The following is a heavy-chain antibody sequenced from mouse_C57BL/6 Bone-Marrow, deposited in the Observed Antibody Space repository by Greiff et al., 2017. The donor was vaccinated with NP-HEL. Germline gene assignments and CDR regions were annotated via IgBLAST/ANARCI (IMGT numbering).Heavy chain of an antibody. J-gene: IGHJ4*01. Sequence: VHVKQSGPELVKPGASVKISCKASGYTFTDYYMNWVKQSHGKSLEWIGDINPNNGGTSYNQKFKGKATLTVDKSSSTAYMELRSLTSEDSAVYYCARTDGYYEAMDYWGQGTSVTVSS. CDR1: GYTFTDYY. D-gene: IGHD2-3*01. CDR2: INPNNGGT. CDR3: ARTDGYYEAMDY. V-gene: IGHV1-26*01.